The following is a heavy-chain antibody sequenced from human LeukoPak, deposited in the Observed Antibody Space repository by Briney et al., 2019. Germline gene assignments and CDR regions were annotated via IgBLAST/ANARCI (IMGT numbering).Heavy chain of an antibody. CDR2: ISPDDSDT. D-gene: IGHD3-22*01. CDR1: GYSFSNYW. Sequence: GESLKISFQGSGYSFSNYWIGWVRQMPGKGLEWMGIISPDDSDTRYSPSFQGQVTFSADKSISTAYLQWSTLKASDSAMYYCARVPEFYESSGYGFDSWGQGTLVTVSS. J-gene: IGHJ5*01. V-gene: IGHV5-51*01. CDR3: ARVPEFYESSGYGFDS.